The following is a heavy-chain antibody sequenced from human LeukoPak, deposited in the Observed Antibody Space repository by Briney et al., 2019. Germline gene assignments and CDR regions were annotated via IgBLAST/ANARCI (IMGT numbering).Heavy chain of an antibody. CDR3: ARLSSGSSSWYDIDY. Sequence: SETLSLTCTVSGGSISSFYWSWVRQPPGKGLEWIGYIYYSGSTDYNPSLKSRVTISVDTSKNQFSLRLNSVTAADTAVYYCARLSSGSSSWYDIDYWGQGTLVTVSS. J-gene: IGHJ4*02. CDR1: GGSISSFY. V-gene: IGHV4-59*08. D-gene: IGHD6-13*01. CDR2: IYYSGST.